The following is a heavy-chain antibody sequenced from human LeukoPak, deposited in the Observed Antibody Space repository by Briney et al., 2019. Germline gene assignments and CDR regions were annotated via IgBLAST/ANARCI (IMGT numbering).Heavy chain of an antibody. Sequence: GGSLRLSCTASGFTFGDYAMSWFRQAPGKGLEWVGFIRSKAYGGTTEYAAPVKGRFTISRDDSKSIAYLQMNSLKTEDTAVYYCTRGVEQWLVNYYYYYMDVWGKGTTVTVSS. D-gene: IGHD6-19*01. V-gene: IGHV3-49*03. CDR2: IRSKAYGGTT. CDR3: TRGVEQWLVNYYYYYMDV. J-gene: IGHJ6*03. CDR1: GFTFGDYA.